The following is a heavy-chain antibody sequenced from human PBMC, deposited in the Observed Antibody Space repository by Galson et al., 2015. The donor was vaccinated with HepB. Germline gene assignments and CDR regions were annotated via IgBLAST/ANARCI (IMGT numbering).Heavy chain of an antibody. CDR1: GFTFSSYS. CDR3: ASEMVEQWLAGPYNWFDP. V-gene: IGHV3-21*01. Sequence: SLRLSCAASGFTFSSYSMNWVRQAPGKGLEWVSSISSSSSYIYYADSVKGRYTISRDNAKNSLYLQMNSLRAEDTAVYYCASEMVEQWLAGPYNWFDPWGQGTLVTVSS. CDR2: ISSSSSYI. D-gene: IGHD6-19*01. J-gene: IGHJ5*02.